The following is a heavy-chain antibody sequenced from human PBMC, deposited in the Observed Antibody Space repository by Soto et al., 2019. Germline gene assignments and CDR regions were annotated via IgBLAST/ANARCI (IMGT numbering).Heavy chain of an antibody. J-gene: IGHJ6*02. D-gene: IGHD3-22*01. CDR2: IGTAGDT. V-gene: IGHV3-13*01. Sequence: GGSLRLSCAASGFTFSSYDMHWVRQATGKGLEWVSAIGTAGDTYYPGSVKGRFTISRENAKNSLYLQMNSLRAEDTAVYYCARADSSGYYFFYYGMDVWGQGTTVTVSS. CDR3: ARADSSGYYFFYYGMDV. CDR1: GFTFSSYD.